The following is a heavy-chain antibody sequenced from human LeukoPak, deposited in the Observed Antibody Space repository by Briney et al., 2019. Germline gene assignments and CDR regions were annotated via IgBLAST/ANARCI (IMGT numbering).Heavy chain of an antibody. J-gene: IGHJ4*02. V-gene: IGHV3-64*01. CDR2: ISSNGDST. CDR1: GFTSSSFP. D-gene: IGHD3-22*01. CDR3: AREYYYEELAY. Sequence: GGSLRLSSSASGFTSSSFPMRWVRQAPGKGLEYVSGISSNGDSTYYANSVKGRFTISRDNSKNTMYLQMGSLRAEDMAVYYCAREYYYEELAYLGQGTLVTVSS.